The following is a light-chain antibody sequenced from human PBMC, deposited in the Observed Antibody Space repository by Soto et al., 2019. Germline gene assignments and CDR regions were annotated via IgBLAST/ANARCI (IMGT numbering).Light chain of an antibody. CDR2: NTC. V-gene: IGKV1-5*01. Sequence: DVQLTQSPSTLSASVGDRVTITCRASQSISTWLAWYQQKPGKAPKLLIYNTCSLKSGVPSKFSGSGSGTEFTLTISSLQPDDFATYYCQQYKSHSRTFGQGTKVEIK. J-gene: IGKJ1*01. CDR3: QQYKSHSRT. CDR1: QSISTW.